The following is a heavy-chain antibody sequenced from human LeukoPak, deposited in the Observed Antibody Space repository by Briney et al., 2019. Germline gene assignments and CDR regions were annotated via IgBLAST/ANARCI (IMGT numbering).Heavy chain of an antibody. D-gene: IGHD3-10*01. Sequence: SETLSLTCTVSGGSISSYYWSWIRQPPGKGLEWIGYIYYSGSTNYNPSLKSRVTISVDTSKNQFSLKLSSVTAADTAVYYCARHGISMVRGVIKTPYFDYWGQGTLVTVSS. V-gene: IGHV4-59*08. CDR2: IYYSGST. CDR3: ARHGISMVRGVIKTPYFDY. J-gene: IGHJ4*02. CDR1: GGSISSYY.